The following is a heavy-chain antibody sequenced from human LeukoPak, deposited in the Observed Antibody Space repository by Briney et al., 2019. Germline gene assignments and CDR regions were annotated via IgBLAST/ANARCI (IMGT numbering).Heavy chain of an antibody. CDR1: GFTFSSYE. Sequence: GGSLRLSCAASGFTFSSYEMNWVRQAPGKGQEWVSYISSSGSTIYYADSVKGRFTISRDNAKNSLYLQMNSLRAEDTAVYYCAREDPNYYDSSGYPDYWGQGTLVTVSS. D-gene: IGHD3-22*01. J-gene: IGHJ4*02. CDR3: AREDPNYYDSSGYPDY. V-gene: IGHV3-48*03. CDR2: ISSSGSTI.